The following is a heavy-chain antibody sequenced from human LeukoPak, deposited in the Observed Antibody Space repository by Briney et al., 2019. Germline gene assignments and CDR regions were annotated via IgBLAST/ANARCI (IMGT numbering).Heavy chain of an antibody. CDR2: ISYDGSNE. Sequence: GGSLRLSCAASGFTFSSYGMHWVRQAPGKGLEWVAVISYDGSNEYYADSVKGRFTISRDNSKNTLYLQMNSLRAEDTAVYYCARDKSPDYGAALDYWGQGTLVTVSS. CDR3: ARDKSPDYGAALDY. D-gene: IGHD4-17*01. CDR1: GFTFSSYG. V-gene: IGHV3-30*03. J-gene: IGHJ4*02.